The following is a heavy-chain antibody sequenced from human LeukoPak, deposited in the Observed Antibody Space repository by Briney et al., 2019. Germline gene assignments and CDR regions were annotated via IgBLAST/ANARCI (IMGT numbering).Heavy chain of an antibody. Sequence: SETLSLSCTVSGVSISSSSYYWGWLRQPPGKGLVWIGSIYYSGSTYYNPSHKSRVTISVDTSKIQFSLKLSSVTAEDTAVYYCVRHFVLHIVGPSYWRQGILVTDCS. CDR2: IYYSGST. CDR1: GVSISSSSYY. D-gene: IGHD1-26*01. J-gene: IGHJ4*02. CDR3: VRHFVLHIVGPSY. V-gene: IGHV4-39*01.